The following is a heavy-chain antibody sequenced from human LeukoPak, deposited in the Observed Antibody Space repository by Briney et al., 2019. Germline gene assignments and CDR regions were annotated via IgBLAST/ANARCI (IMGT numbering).Heavy chain of an antibody. D-gene: IGHD3-9*01. CDR2: IYPGDSDT. CDR1: GYSFTSYW. CDR3: ARRTPDYYDILTGYGWFDP. Sequence: GESLKISCKGSGYSFTSYWIGWVRQMPGKGLEWMGIIYPGDSDTRYSPSFQGQVTISADKSISTAYLQWSSLKASDTAMYYCARRTPDYYDILTGYGWFDPWGQGTLVAVSS. J-gene: IGHJ5*02. V-gene: IGHV5-51*01.